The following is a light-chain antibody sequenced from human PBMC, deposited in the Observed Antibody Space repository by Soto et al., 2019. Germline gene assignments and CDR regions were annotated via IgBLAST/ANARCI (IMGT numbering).Light chain of an antibody. V-gene: IGLV2-8*01. Sequence: QSVLTQPPSASGSPGQSVTISCTGTSSDVGGYNSVSWYQQHPGKAPKLMIYEVSKRPSGVPDRFSGSKSGNTASLTVSGLQAEDEADYYCTSYVGSNIYVFGTGTKVTVL. CDR3: TSYVGSNIYV. J-gene: IGLJ1*01. CDR2: EVS. CDR1: SSDVGGYNS.